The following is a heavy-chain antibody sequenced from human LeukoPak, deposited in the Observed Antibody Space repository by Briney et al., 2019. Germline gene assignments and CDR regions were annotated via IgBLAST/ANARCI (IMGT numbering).Heavy chain of an antibody. J-gene: IGHJ6*02. CDR2: ISGSGGST. D-gene: IGHD3-10*01. Sequence: GGSLRLSCAASGFTFSSYAMSWVRQAPGKGLEWVSGISGSGGSTYYADSVKGRFTISRDNSKNTLYLQMNSLRAEDTAVYYCAKDQYYGSGSYYAYYYYGMDVWGQGTTVTVPS. CDR1: GFTFSSYA. V-gene: IGHV3-23*01. CDR3: AKDQYYGSGSYYAYYYYGMDV.